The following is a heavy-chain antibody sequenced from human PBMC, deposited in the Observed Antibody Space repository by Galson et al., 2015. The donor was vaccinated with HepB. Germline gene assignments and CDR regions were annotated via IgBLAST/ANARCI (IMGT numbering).Heavy chain of an antibody. Sequence: SVKVSCKASGGTFSSYAISWVRQAPGQGLEWMGGIIPIFGTANYAQKFQGRVTITADESISTAYMELSSLRSEDTAVYYCARARLRGTGGVWFWGQGTLVTVSS. V-gene: IGHV1-69*13. CDR2: IIPIFGTA. CDR1: GGTFSSYA. CDR3: ARARLRGTGGVWF. J-gene: IGHJ4*02. D-gene: IGHD2-8*02.